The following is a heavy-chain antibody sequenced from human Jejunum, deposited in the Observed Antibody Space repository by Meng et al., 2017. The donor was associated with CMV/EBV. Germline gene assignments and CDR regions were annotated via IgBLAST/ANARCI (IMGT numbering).Heavy chain of an antibody. CDR3: ARKSCDGDCEFDY. V-gene: IGHV3-74*01. D-gene: IGHD2-21*01. CDR1: GFTFSSYW. J-gene: IGHJ4*02. CDR2: ISSDGRIT. Sequence: ASGFTFSSYWMHWVSQAPGKGLVWVSRISSDGRITSYADSVKGRFTISRDNAKNTLYLQMSSLRAEDTAVYYCARKSCDGDCEFDYWGQGTLVTVSS.